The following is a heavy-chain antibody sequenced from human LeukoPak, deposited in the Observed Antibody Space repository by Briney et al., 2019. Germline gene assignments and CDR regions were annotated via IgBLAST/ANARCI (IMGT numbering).Heavy chain of an antibody. D-gene: IGHD2-8*01. CDR3: ARLYVHAFDI. Sequence: SETLSLTCAVYGGSFSGYYWSWIRQPPGKGLEWIGEINHSGSTNYNPSLKGRVTISVDTSKNQFSLKLSSVTAADTAVYYCARLYVHAFDIWGQGTMVTVSS. V-gene: IGHV4-34*01. CDR1: GGSFSGYY. J-gene: IGHJ3*02. CDR2: INHSGST.